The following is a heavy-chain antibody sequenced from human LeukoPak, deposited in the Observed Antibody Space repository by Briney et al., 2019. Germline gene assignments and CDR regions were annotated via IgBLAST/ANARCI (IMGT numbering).Heavy chain of an antibody. Sequence: PGGSLRLSCAASGFTVSSNYMSWVRQAPGKGLEWVSAISGSGGSTYYADSVKGRFTISRDNSKNTLYLQMNSLRAEDTAVYYCAKAYGSGSYYRSYYAFDIWGQGTMVTVSS. CDR1: GFTVSSNY. CDR2: ISGSGGST. CDR3: AKAYGSGSYYRSYYAFDI. V-gene: IGHV3-23*01. J-gene: IGHJ3*02. D-gene: IGHD3-10*01.